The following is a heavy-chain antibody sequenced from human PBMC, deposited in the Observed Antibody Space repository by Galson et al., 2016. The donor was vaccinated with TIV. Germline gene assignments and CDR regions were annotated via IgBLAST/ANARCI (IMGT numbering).Heavy chain of an antibody. Sequence: SLRLSCAASGFTFSNYEMNWVRQAPGKGLGWVSYISNSGWTTFYAESVRGRFTVSRDNAENSPYMQMNSLRAEDTAAYYCTRAGAIYGEWPLSYFDLWVRGTLVTVSS. CDR2: ISNSGWTT. D-gene: IGHD4-17*01. J-gene: IGHJ2*01. CDR1: GFTFSNYE. CDR3: TRAGAIYGEWPLSYFDL. V-gene: IGHV3-48*03.